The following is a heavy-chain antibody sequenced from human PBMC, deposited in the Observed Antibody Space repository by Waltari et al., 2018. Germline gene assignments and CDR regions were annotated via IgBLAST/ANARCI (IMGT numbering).Heavy chain of an antibody. J-gene: IGHJ4*02. CDR3: ASLLLEETNQNDY. V-gene: IGHV3-21*01. CDR1: GFTFSSYS. Sequence: EVQLVESGGGLVKPGGSLRLSCAASGFTFSSYSMNWVRQAPGKGLEWVSSISSSSSYIYYADSVKGRFTISRDNAKNSLYLQMNSLRAEDTAVYYCASLLLEETNQNDYWGQGTLVTVSS. CDR2: ISSSSSYI. D-gene: IGHD3-3*01.